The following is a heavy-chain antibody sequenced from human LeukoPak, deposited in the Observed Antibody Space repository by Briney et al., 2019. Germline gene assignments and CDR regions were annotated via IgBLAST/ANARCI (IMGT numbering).Heavy chain of an antibody. CDR3: ARHPFATPFDY. J-gene: IGHJ4*02. CDR1: GGPISSYY. Sequence: SETLSLTCTVSGGPISSYYWSWIRQPPGKGLEWIGYMYHTGHTMYNSSLKSRVTMSLDTSKNHFSLRLSSVTAADTAVYYCARHPFATPFDYWGPGTLVTVSS. CDR2: MYHTGHT. V-gene: IGHV4-59*08. D-gene: IGHD2-15*01.